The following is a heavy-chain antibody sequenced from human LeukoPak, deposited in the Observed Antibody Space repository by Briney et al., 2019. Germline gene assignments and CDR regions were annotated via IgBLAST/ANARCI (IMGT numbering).Heavy chain of an antibody. D-gene: IGHD6-13*01. J-gene: IGHJ5*02. CDR1: GYTFTGHY. Sequence: ASVKVSYKASGYTFTGHYMHWVPQAPGQGLECMGWINPNSGGTNYAQKFQGRVTMTKDTSISTAYMELSRLASDDTAVYYCARVGGDSSSWYGGYNWFDPWGQGTLVTVSS. CDR2: INPNSGGT. CDR3: ARVGGDSSSWYGGYNWFDP. V-gene: IGHV1-2*02.